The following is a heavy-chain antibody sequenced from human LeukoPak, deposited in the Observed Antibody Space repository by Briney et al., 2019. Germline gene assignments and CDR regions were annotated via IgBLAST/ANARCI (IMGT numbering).Heavy chain of an antibody. J-gene: IGHJ4*02. Sequence: GGSLRLSCAASGFTFSTSWMSWARQAPGKGLEWVSGISPGGGPTYYADSVKGRFTISRDDSKNTLYLQMKNLRAEDTAVYYCAKDGAWLRFDDWGQGILVTVSS. V-gene: IGHV3-23*01. CDR1: GFTFSTSW. CDR3: AKDGAWLRFDD. D-gene: IGHD5-12*01. CDR2: ISPGGGPT.